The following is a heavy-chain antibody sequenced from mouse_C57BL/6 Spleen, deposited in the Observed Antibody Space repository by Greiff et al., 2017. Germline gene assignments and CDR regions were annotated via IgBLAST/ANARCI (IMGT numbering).Heavy chain of an antibody. Sequence: LEESGPELVKPGASVKISCKASGYAFSSSWMNWVKQRPGKGLEWIGRIYPGDGDTNYNGKFKGKATLTADKSSSTAYMQLSSLTSEDSAVYFCARERTYYGSSYFDYWGQGTTLTVSS. D-gene: IGHD1-1*01. V-gene: IGHV1-82*01. CDR3: ARERTYYGSSYFDY. J-gene: IGHJ2*01. CDR1: GYAFSSSW. CDR2: IYPGDGDT.